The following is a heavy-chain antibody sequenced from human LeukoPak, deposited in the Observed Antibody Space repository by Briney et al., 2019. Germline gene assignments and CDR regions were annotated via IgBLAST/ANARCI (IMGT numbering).Heavy chain of an antibody. J-gene: IGHJ4*02. D-gene: IGHD6-19*01. CDR3: ASVSSGWFDYVDY. Sequence: GASVKASCKASGYTYTGYYMHWVRQAPGQGLEWMGWINPNSGGTNYAQKFQGRVTMTRDTSISTAYMELSRLRSDDKAVYYCASVSSGWFDYVDYSGQGTLVTVSS. CDR2: INPNSGGT. CDR1: GYTYTGYY. V-gene: IGHV1-2*02.